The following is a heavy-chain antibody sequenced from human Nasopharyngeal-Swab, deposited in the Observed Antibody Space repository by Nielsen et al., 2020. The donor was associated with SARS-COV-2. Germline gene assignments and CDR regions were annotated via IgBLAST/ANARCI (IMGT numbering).Heavy chain of an antibody. D-gene: IGHD6-13*01. CDR1: GFTSRSDA. CDR3: ARDRWAGYTDY. J-gene: IGHJ4*02. Sequence: GGSLRPSCAASGFTSRSDAISWVRQAPGKGLEWVSVISGSDYNTYYADSVKGRFTISRDNSKNTLYLQMNSLRAEDAAVYYCARDRWAGYTDYWGQGTLVTVSS. CDR2: ISGSDYNT. V-gene: IGHV3-23*01.